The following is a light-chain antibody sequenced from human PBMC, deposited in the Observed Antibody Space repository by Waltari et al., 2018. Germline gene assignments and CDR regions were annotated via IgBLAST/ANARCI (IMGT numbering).Light chain of an antibody. CDR1: NLGEKF. CDR3: QSWVGKVV. J-gene: IGLJ2*01. CDR2: HDF. V-gene: IGLV3-1*01. Sequence: YDLTQPPSVSVSPGQTATIPCYGDNLGEKFVSWYQQRPGQSPFLVIYHDFKRPSGIPERFSGSNSGNTATLTISGAQAMDEADFYCQSWVGKVVFGGGTKLTV.